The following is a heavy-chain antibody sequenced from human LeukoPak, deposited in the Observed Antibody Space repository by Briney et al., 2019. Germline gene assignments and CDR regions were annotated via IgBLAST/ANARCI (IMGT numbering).Heavy chain of an antibody. Sequence: SETLSLTCTVSGGSISSHYWSWIRQPPGKGLEWIGYIYYSGSTNYNPSLKSRVTISVDTSKNQFSLKLSSVTAADTAVYYCARRGELLEPFDYWGQGTLVTVSS. J-gene: IGHJ4*02. D-gene: IGHD1-26*01. CDR2: IYYSGST. CDR1: GGSISSHY. V-gene: IGHV4-59*11. CDR3: ARRGELLEPFDY.